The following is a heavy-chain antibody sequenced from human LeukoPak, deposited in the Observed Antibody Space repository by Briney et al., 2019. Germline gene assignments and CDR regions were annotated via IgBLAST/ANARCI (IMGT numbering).Heavy chain of an antibody. D-gene: IGHD1-1*01. CDR1: AFIFTDYG. Sequence: GGSLRLSCAASAFIFTDYGMHWVRQAPGKGLEWLTFIRYDGSDKYYADSVKGRFTISRDNSKNSLYLHMNGLRAEDTAVYYCARRSYWNDVLDYWGQGTLVTASS. V-gene: IGHV3-30*02. CDR3: ARRSYWNDVLDY. CDR2: IRYDGSDK. J-gene: IGHJ4*02.